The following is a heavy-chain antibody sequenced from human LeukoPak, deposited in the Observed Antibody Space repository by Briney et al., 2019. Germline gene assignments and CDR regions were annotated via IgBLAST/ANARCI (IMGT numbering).Heavy chain of an antibody. D-gene: IGHD1-26*01. V-gene: IGHV3-7*01. CDR1: GFTFSTYW. Sequence: GGSLRLSCAASGFTFSTYWMGWVRQAPGMGLEWVANINRDASTMHYVDSVKGRFTISRDDAKNSLSLQMNSLRAEDTALYYCARDNGGSLDYWGQGTLVTVSS. J-gene: IGHJ4*02. CDR2: INRDASTM. CDR3: ARDNGGSLDY.